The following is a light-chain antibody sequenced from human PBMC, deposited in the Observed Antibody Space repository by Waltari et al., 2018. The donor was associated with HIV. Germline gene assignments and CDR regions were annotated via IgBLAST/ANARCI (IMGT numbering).Light chain of an antibody. CDR3: VLYMGSGIWV. J-gene: IGLJ3*02. CDR2: STN. V-gene: IGLV8-61*01. CDR1: SGSVSTSYY. Sequence: QTVVTQEPSFSVSPGGTVPLNCGLSSGSVSTSYYPSWYQQTPGQAPRTLIYSTNTRSSGVPDRFSGSILGNKAALTITGAQADDESDYYCVLYMGSGIWVFGGGTKLTVL.